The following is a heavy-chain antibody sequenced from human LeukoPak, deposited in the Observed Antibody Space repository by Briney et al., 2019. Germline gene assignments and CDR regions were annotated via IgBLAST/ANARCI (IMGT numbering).Heavy chain of an antibody. D-gene: IGHD6-13*01. V-gene: IGHV3-11*01. J-gene: IGHJ4*02. CDR2: ISSSGSTI. CDR1: GFTFSDYY. CDR3: ARARYSSSWYYFDY. Sequence: GGSLRLSCAASGFTFSDYYMSWIRQAPGKGLEWVSYISSSGSTIYYADSVKGRFTISRDNAKNSLYLQMDSLRAEDTAVYYCARARYSSSWYYFDYWGQGTLVTVSS.